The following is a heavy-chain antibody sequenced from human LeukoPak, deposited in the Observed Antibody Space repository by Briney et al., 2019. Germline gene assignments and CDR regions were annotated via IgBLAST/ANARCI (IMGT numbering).Heavy chain of an antibody. CDR3: ARRRGDFWSDYYAFDY. CDR2: IYYSGST. CDR1: GGSISNSY. J-gene: IGHJ4*02. Sequence: SETLSLTCTVSGGSISNSYWSWIRQPPGKGLEWIGYIYYSGSTNNNPSLTSRVTISLDTSKNQFSLKLSSVTAADTAVYYCARRRGDFWSDYYAFDYWGQGTLVTISS. D-gene: IGHD3-3*01. V-gene: IGHV4-59*08.